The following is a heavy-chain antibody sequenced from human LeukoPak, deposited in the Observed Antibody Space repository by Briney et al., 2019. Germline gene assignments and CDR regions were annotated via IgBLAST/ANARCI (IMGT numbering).Heavy chain of an antibody. Sequence: PSETLSLTCAVSGFFISNGYYWVWIRQPPGRGLEWIGSLYHSDSAYYNTSLRSRVSMSVDTSKNQFSLTLSFVTAADTAVYYCARQHDSYYYYFIDVWGSGTTVTVSS. V-gene: IGHV4-38-2*01. CDR3: ARQHDSYYYYFIDV. CDR2: LYHSDSA. CDR1: GFFISNGYY. J-gene: IGHJ6*03.